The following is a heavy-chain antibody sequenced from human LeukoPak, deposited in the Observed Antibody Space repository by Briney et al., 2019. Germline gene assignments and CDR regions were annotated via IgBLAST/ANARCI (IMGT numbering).Heavy chain of an antibody. CDR1: GGSISSYY. J-gene: IGHJ5*02. CDR3: ARRGPPRTMLRGVKSGWFDP. Sequence: SETLSLTCTVSGGSISSYYWSWIRQPPGKGLEWIGEINHSGSTNYNPSLKSRVTISVDTSKNQFSLKLSSVTAADTAVYYCARRGPPRTMLRGVKSGWFDPWGQGALVTVSS. D-gene: IGHD3-10*01. CDR2: INHSGST. V-gene: IGHV4-34*01.